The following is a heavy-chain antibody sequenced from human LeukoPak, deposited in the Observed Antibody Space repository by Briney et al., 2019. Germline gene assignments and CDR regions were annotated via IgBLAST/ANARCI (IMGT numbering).Heavy chain of an antibody. Sequence: PGGSLRLSCAASGFTFSSYSMNWVRQAPGKGLEWVSSISSSSSYIYYADSVKGRFTISRDNAKNSLYLQMNSLRAEDTAVYYCAEIRRGVVAPPNYWGQGTLVTASS. CDR1: GFTFSSYS. CDR2: ISSSSSYI. D-gene: IGHD2-15*01. J-gene: IGHJ4*02. V-gene: IGHV3-21*01. CDR3: AEIRRGVVAPPNY.